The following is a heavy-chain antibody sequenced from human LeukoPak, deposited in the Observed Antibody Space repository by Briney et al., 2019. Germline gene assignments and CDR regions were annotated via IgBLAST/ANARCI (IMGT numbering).Heavy chain of an antibody. J-gene: IGHJ4*02. Sequence: PGGSLRLSCAASGFTFSAYSMNWVRQAPGKGLEWVSSISSSSSYIYYADSVKGRFTISRDHAKNSLYLQMNSLRDEDTAVYYCARAKPKNMVRGLIMRRESRYYFDYWGQGTLVTVSS. D-gene: IGHD3-10*01. CDR3: ARAKPKNMVRGLIMRRESRYYFDY. CDR2: ISSSSSYI. V-gene: IGHV3-21*04. CDR1: GFTFSAYS.